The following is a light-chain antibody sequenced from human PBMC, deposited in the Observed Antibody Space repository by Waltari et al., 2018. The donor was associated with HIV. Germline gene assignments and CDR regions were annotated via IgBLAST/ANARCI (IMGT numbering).Light chain of an antibody. Sequence: QSALTQPAAVSGSPGQSITISCTGARGDVGTYNYLSWYQQLPGKAPKLIIYEVSNRPSGLSNRFSGSKSGNTASLTISGLQAEDEGYYYCSSYTSRDTFVFGTGTEVTVL. CDR2: EVS. CDR1: RGDVGTYNY. J-gene: IGLJ1*01. V-gene: IGLV2-14*01. CDR3: SSYTSRDTFV.